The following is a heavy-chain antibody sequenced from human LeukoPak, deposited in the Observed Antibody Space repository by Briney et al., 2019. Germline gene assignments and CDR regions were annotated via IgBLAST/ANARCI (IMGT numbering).Heavy chain of an antibody. V-gene: IGHV7-4-1*02. Sequence: GASVKVSCKASGYIFTSYVLHWVRQAPGQGLEWMGWINTNTGNPTYAQGFTGRFVFSLDTSVSTAYLQISSLKADDTAMYYCARGDYETHGYQTRWSQGTLVTVSS. CDR2: INTNTGNP. CDR3: ARGDYETHGYQTR. CDR1: GYIFTSYV. D-gene: IGHD3-22*01. J-gene: IGHJ4*02.